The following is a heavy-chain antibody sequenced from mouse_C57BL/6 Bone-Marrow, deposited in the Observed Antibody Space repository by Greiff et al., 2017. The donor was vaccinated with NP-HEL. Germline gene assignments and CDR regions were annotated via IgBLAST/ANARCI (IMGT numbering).Heavy chain of an antibody. V-gene: IGHV14-4*01. CDR1: GFNIKDDY. D-gene: IGHD2-2*01. CDR2: IDPENGDT. CDR3: TSPFRVTPFAY. J-gene: IGHJ3*01. Sequence: VHVQQSGAELVRPGASVKLSCTASGFNIKDDYMHWVKQRPEQGLEWIGWIDPENGDTEYASKFQGKATITADTSSNTAYLQLSSLTSEDTAFYYCTSPFRVTPFAYWGQGTLGTVSA.